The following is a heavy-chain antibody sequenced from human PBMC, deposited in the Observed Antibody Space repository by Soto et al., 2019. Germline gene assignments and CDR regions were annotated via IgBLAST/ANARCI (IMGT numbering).Heavy chain of an antibody. Sequence: PSETLSLTCTVSGGSISSGGYYWRWIRQHPGKGLEWIGYIYYSGSTYYNPSLKSRVTISVDTSKNQFSLKLSSVTAADTAVYYRARDSRFRLDGMDVWGQGTTVAVSS. CDR1: GGSISSGGYY. V-gene: IGHV4-31*03. D-gene: IGHD3-10*01. J-gene: IGHJ6*02. CDR3: ARDSRFRLDGMDV. CDR2: IYYSGST.